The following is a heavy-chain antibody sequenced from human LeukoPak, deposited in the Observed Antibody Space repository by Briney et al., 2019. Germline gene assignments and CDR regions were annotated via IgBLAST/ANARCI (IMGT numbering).Heavy chain of an antibody. CDR3: ARIIIYDNVSP. J-gene: IGHJ5*02. CDR1: GDSIGTSGYY. Sequence: SETLSLTCTVSGDSIGTSGYYWGWIRQPPGKGLEWIGSISYSGSTYYNPSLKSRVTISVDTSKTHFSPKLISLSAADTAVYYCARIIIYDNVSPWGQGTLVTVSS. CDR2: ISYSGST. V-gene: IGHV4-39*02. D-gene: IGHD3-16*01.